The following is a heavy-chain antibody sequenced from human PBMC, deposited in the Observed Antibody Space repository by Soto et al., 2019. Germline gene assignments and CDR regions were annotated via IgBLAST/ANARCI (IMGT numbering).Heavy chain of an antibody. CDR3: AGRTPIDPT. J-gene: IGHJ5*02. Sequence: QVQLQESGPGLVEPTGTLSLTCGVSGGSFSSGDWWTWVRQPPGKGLAWIGEIFHAGGPSYNSSLQSRVTISLDKTKKQLSLRLTSVPAADTAIYYGAGRTPIDPTWGRGTLVIVSS. CDR2: IFHAGGP. CDR1: GGSFSSGDW. V-gene: IGHV4-4*02.